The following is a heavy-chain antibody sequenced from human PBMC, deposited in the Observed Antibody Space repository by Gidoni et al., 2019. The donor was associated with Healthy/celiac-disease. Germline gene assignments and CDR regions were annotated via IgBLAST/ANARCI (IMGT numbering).Heavy chain of an antibody. CDR1: GFTFSSYA. Sequence: EVQLLESGGGLVQPGGSMRLSCSASGFTFSSYAMSWVRQSPGKGLEWVSAISGSGGSKYYADSVKGRFTSYRDNSKNTLYLQMNSLRAEDTAVYYCANLIAVYFDYWGQGTLVTVSS. CDR3: ANLIAVYFDY. V-gene: IGHV3-23*01. J-gene: IGHJ4*02. CDR2: ISGSGGSK. D-gene: IGHD6-19*01.